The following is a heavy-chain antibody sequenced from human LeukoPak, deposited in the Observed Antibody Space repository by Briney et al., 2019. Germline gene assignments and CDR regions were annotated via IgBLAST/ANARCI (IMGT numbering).Heavy chain of an antibody. Sequence: ASVKVSCKASGYTFTCYDINWVRQATRQGLEWMGWMNPNSGNTGYAQKFQGRVTMTRNTSISTAYMELSSLRSEDTAVYYCARGIYDSSGYYGSEGWYFDLWGRGTLVTVSS. CDR3: ARGIYDSSGYYGSEGWYFDL. D-gene: IGHD3-22*01. CDR1: GYTFTCYD. J-gene: IGHJ2*01. V-gene: IGHV1-8*01. CDR2: MNPNSGNT.